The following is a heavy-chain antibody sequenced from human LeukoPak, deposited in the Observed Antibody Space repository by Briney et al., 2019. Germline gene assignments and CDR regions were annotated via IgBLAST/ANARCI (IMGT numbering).Heavy chain of an antibody. CDR1: GGTFSSYT. Sequence: SVKVSCKASGGTFSSYTISWVRQAPGQGLEWLGRIIPILGIANYAQKFQGRVTITADKSTSTAYMELSSLRSEDTAVYYCARSLGATHDAFDIWGQGTMVTVSS. J-gene: IGHJ3*02. CDR3: ARSLGATHDAFDI. CDR2: IIPILGIA. D-gene: IGHD1-26*01. V-gene: IGHV1-69*02.